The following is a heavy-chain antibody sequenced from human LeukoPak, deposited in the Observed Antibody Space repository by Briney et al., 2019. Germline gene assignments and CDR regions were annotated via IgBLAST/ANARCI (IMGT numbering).Heavy chain of an antibody. CDR2: IVVGSGNA. CDR3: AAETIAARPYSNY. J-gene: IGHJ4*02. D-gene: IGHD6-6*01. Sequence: EASAKVSCKACGFTFTSSAMQWVRQARGQRLEWIGWIVVGSGNANYAQKFQERVTITRDMSTSTAYMELSSLRSEDTAVYYCAAETIAARPYSNYWGQGTLVTVSS. V-gene: IGHV1-58*02. CDR1: GFTFTSSA.